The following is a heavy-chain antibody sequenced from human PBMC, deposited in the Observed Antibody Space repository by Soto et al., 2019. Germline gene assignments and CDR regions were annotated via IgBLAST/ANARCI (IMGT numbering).Heavy chain of an antibody. V-gene: IGHV3-30-3*01. CDR2: ISYNGNNK. CDR3: ARGRYYDTSDYYSYF. Sequence: GGSLRLSCAASGFTFSYYAMHWVRQAPGKGLEWVAVISYNGNNKYYADSVKDRFTVSRDNSENTLYLQMNSLRAEDTAVYFCARGRYYDTSDYYSYFWGQGALVTVSS. D-gene: IGHD3-22*01. J-gene: IGHJ4*02. CDR1: GFTFSYYA.